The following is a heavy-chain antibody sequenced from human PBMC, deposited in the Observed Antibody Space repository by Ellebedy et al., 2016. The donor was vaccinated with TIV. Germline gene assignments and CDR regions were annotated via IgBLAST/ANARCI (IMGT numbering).Heavy chain of an antibody. D-gene: IGHD4-17*01. CDR1: GFTFSTYG. J-gene: IGHJ4*02. V-gene: IGHV3-30*18. Sequence: GESLKISCAASGFTFSTYGVHWVRQAPGKGLEWVAFISNDGSNKYYVDSVKGRFTISRDNSKNMLYLQMNSLSAEDTAVYYCAKDRLLPGLRDGDSHDYWGQGTLVTV. CDR3: AKDRLLPGLRDGDSHDY. CDR2: ISNDGSNK.